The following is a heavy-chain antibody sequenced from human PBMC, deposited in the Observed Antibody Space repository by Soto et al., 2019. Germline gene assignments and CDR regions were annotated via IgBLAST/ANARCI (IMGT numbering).Heavy chain of an antibody. J-gene: IGHJ4*02. Sequence: PGGSLRLSCAGSGFTFSNYAMSWVRQAPGKGLEWVSAISSAVNTYYADSVKGRFTISRDNSKNTLYLQMNSLRAEDTAVYYCAKVGRIAVAGTFDYWGQGTLVTVSS. V-gene: IGHV3-23*01. D-gene: IGHD6-19*01. CDR2: ISSAVNT. CDR1: GFTFSNYA. CDR3: AKVGRIAVAGTFDY.